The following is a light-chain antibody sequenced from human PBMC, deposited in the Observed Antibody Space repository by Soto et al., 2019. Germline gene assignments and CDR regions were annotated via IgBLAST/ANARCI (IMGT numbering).Light chain of an antibody. CDR2: EGS. CDR1: SSGVENYNL. CDR3: SSYAGAVV. J-gene: IGLJ2*01. V-gene: IGLV2-23*01. Sequence: QSALTQPASVSGSPGQSITLSCTRTSSGVENYNLVSWYQHRPGKAPKLMIYEGSQRPSGVSDRFSGSKSGNTASLTISGFRAEDEADYYCSSYAGAVVFGGGTKLTVL.